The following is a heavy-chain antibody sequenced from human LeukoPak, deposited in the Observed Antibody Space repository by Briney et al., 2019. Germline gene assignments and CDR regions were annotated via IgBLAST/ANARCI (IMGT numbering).Heavy chain of an antibody. CDR3: AKSSTGYSTGQFDS. Sequence: GGSLRLSCAASGFTFSSYAMSWVRQAPAKGLEWVSAISGSGVSTYYADSVKGRFTISRDNSKNTLYLQMNSLRAEDTAVYYCAKSSTGYSTGQFDSWGQGTLVTVPS. CDR1: GFTFSSYA. D-gene: IGHD4-11*01. CDR2: ISGSGVST. J-gene: IGHJ4*02. V-gene: IGHV3-23*01.